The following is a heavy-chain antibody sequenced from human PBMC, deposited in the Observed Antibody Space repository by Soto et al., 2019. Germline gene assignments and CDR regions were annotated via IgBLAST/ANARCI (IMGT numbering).Heavy chain of an antibody. V-gene: IGHV4-31*03. CDR2: IYYNGNT. J-gene: IGHJ6*02. Sequence: QMQLQESGPGLVKPSQTLSLTCTVSGGSIASGNDYWSWIRQHPGKGLEWIGNIYYNGNTFHNPSLESRLTMLVDTSKNQLSLRLSSVTAADAAIYFCARTQGYCSGERCYSSSYAMDVWGQGTTVTVSS. CDR1: GGSIASGNDY. CDR3: ARTQGYCSGERCYSSSYAMDV. D-gene: IGHD2-15*01.